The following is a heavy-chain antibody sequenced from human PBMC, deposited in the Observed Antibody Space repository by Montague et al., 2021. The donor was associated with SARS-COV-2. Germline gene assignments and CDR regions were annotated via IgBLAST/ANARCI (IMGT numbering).Heavy chain of an antibody. V-gene: IGHV3-21*01. CDR2: ISSSSYI. CDR3: ARDCYGSGACYYYYMDV. J-gene: IGHJ6*03. CDR1: GFTFSSYS. D-gene: IGHD3-10*01. Sequence: FLSLSCAASGFTFSSYSMNLFRQAPGKGLEWVSSISSSSYIYYADSVKGRFTISRDNAKNSLYLQMNSLRAEDTAVYYCARDCYGSGACYYYYMDVWGKGTTVTVSS.